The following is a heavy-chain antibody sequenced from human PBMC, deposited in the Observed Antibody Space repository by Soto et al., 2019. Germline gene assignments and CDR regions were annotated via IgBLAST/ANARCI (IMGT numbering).Heavy chain of an antibody. CDR1: EFTFSTYA. Sequence: GGSLRLSCAASEFTFSTYALSWVRQAQGKGLEWVSGITGSGAGTYYADSVKGRFTISRDNSKNMLYLQMNSLRADDTAVYYCAKPSQGALHCDGMAVWTQGTTVTVSS. J-gene: IGHJ6*02. V-gene: IGHV3-23*01. CDR3: AKPSQGALHCDGMAV. D-gene: IGHD2-21*01. CDR2: ITGSGAGT.